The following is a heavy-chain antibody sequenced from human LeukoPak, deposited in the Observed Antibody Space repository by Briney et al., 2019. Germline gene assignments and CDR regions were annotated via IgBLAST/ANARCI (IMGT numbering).Heavy chain of an antibody. CDR3: ARHPRDTALFTIDY. D-gene: IGHD5-18*01. CDR2: IYSGGNT. J-gene: IGHJ4*02. CDR1: GFPISTNG. Sequence: GGSLRLSCAASGFPISTNGMSWVRQAPGKGLEWVSFIYSGGNTHYSDSVKSRFTISRDNSKNTLSLEMNSLRAEDTAVYYCARHPRDTALFTIDYWGQGTLVTVSS. V-gene: IGHV3-66*04.